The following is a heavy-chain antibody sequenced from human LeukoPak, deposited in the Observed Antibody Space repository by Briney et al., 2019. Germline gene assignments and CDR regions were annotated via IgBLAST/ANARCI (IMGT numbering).Heavy chain of an antibody. CDR2: MYHTGTT. CDR1: GASISSNNW. V-gene: IGHV4-4*02. D-gene: IGHD2-15*01. J-gene: IGHJ4*02. Sequence: SGTLSLTCAVSGASISSNNWWNWVRPSPGKGLEWIGEMYHTGTTNYNASLRSRVTVSVDKSKNQFSLKLTSVTAADTAVYYCARRYCSGGTCYPFDYWGQGTQVTVSS. CDR3: ARRYCSGGTCYPFDY.